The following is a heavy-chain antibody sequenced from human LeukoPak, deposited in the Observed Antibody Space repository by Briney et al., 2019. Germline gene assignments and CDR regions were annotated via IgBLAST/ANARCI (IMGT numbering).Heavy chain of an antibody. CDR2: LNHSGST. CDR1: GGSFSGYY. J-gene: IGHJ4*02. D-gene: IGHD6-19*01. V-gene: IGHV4-34*01. Sequence: SETLSLTCAVYGGSFSGYYWSWIRQPPGKGLEWMGELNHSGSTNYNPSLKSRVTISVDTSKNQFSLKLSSVTAADTAVYYCASSLEYSSGLDYWGQGTLVTVSS. CDR3: ASSLEYSSGLDY.